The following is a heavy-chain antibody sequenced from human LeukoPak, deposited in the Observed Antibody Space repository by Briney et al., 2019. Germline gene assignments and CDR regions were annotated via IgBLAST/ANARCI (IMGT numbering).Heavy chain of an antibody. CDR1: GGTFSSYA. Sequence: SVKVSCKASGGTFSSYAISWVRQAPGQGLEWMGGIIPIFGTANYAQKFQGRVTMTRDMSTSTDYMKLSSLRSEDTAIYYCARDNSVEDNAWWFDPWGQGTLVTVSS. J-gene: IGHJ5*02. D-gene: IGHD4-23*01. CDR3: ARDNSVEDNAWWFDP. CDR2: IIPIFGTA. V-gene: IGHV1-69*05.